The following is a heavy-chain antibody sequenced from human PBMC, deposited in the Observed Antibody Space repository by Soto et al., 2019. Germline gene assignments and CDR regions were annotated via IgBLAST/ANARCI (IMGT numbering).Heavy chain of an antibody. J-gene: IGHJ4*02. CDR2: IYYSGST. CDR1: GGSISSYY. Sequence: QVQLQESGPGLVKPSETLSLTCTVSGGSISSYYWSWIRQPPGKGLEWIGYIYYSGSTNYNPSLKRRVTISVDTSKNQFSLKLSSVTAADTAVYYCARDKSYDSSGELDYWGQGTLVTVSS. V-gene: IGHV4-59*01. CDR3: ARDKSYDSSGELDY. D-gene: IGHD3-22*01.